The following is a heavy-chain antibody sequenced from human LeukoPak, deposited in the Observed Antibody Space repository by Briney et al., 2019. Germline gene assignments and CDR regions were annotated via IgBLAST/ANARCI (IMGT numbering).Heavy chain of an antibody. D-gene: IGHD2-15*01. CDR1: GGSISSYY. CDR3: AREVVAATYYFDY. J-gene: IGHJ4*02. CDR2: IHYSGST. V-gene: IGHV4-59*01. Sequence: SETLSLTCTVSGGSISSYYWSWIRQPPGKGLEWIGYIHYSGSTNYNPSLKSRVTISVDTSKNQFSLKLSSVTAADTAVYYCAREVVAATYYFDYWGQGTLVTVSS.